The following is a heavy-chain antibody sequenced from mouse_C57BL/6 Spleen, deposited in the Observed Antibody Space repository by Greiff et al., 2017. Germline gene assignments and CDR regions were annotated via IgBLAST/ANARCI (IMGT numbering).Heavy chain of an antibody. CDR1: GYTFTSYW. CDR2: IHPNSGST. D-gene: IGHD4-1*01. V-gene: IGHV1-64*01. J-gene: IGHJ2*01. CDR3: ASRWDLYYFDY. Sequence: QVQLQQPGAELVKPGASVKLSCKASGYTFTSYWMHWVKQRPGQGLEWIGMIHPNSGSTNYNEKFKSKATLTVDKSSSTAYMQLSSLTSEDSAVYYCASRWDLYYFDYWGQGTTLTVSS.